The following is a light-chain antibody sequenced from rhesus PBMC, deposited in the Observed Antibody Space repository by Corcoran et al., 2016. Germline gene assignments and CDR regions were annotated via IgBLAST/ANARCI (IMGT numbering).Light chain of an antibody. CDR1: QGISNW. CDR2: RAS. Sequence: DIQMTQSPSSLSASVGDRVTITCRASQGISNWLAWYQQKPGISPQLLIYRASNLEIGVPSRFSGSGSGTDFTRTISDLQPEDFATYYCQQHDNFPLTFGGGTKVEIK. V-gene: IGKV1-69*01. J-gene: IGKJ4*01. CDR3: QQHDNFPLT.